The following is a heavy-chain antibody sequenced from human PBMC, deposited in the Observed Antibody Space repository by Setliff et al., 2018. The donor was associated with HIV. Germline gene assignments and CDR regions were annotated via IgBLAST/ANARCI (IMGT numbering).Heavy chain of an antibody. Sequence: SGLIFSSYEMNWVRQAPGKGLEWVTLIYKAGKTYYADSVKGRFTISRDNSNNMLFLQMNSLRTEDTAVYYCARSGGDCSGISCYSLWFDPWGHGTPVTVSS. V-gene: IGHV3-53*01. CDR2: IYKAGKT. CDR1: GLIFSSYE. D-gene: IGHD2-15*01. CDR3: ARSGGDCSGISCYSLWFDP. J-gene: IGHJ5*02.